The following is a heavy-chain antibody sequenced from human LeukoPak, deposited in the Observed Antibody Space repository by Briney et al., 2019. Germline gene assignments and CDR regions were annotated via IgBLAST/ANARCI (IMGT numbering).Heavy chain of an antibody. CDR2: ISGSGGST. CDR1: GFTFSSYG. V-gene: IGHV3-23*01. D-gene: IGHD6-13*01. J-gene: IGHJ4*02. Sequence: GGSLRLSCAASGFTFSSYGMSWVRQAPGKGLEWVSAISGSGGSTYYADSVKGRFTISRDNAKNSLYLQMNSLRAEDTAVYYCARDQHGSSSWSIFDYWGQGTLVTVSS. CDR3: ARDQHGSSSWSIFDY.